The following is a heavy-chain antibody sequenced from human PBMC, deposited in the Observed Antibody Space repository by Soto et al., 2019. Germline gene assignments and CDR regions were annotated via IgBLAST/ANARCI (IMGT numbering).Heavy chain of an antibody. J-gene: IGHJ6*02. CDR1: GGSISSGGYS. V-gene: IGHV4-30-2*01. Sequence: TSETLSLTCAVSGGSISSGGYSWSWIRQPPGKGLEWIGYIYHSGSTYYNPSLKSRVTISVDRSKNQFSLKLSSVTAADTAVYYCARDLSYYGMDVWGQGTTVTVSS. CDR2: IYHSGST. CDR3: ARDLSYYGMDV.